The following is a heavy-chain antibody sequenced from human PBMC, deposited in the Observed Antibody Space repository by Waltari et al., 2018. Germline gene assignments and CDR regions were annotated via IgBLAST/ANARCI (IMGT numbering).Heavy chain of an antibody. D-gene: IGHD5-12*01. CDR1: GFTFSTYN. CDR2: ISSSTTT. CDR3: ARGRDGYIQDVFDI. Sequence: EVQLVESGGGLVQPGESLRLSCAASGFTFSTYNMNWVRQAPGKGLEWVSYISSSTTTYYADYVKGRFTISRDNAKNSLYHQMNSLRAEDTALYYCARGRDGYIQDVFDIWGQGTMVSVSS. V-gene: IGHV3-48*01. J-gene: IGHJ3*02.